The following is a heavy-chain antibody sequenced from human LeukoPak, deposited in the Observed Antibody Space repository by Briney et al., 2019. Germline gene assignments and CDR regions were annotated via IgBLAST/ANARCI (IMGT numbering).Heavy chain of an antibody. CDR2: INPNSGGT. CDR3: ARGLHCSSTSCYTAFDI. CDR1: GYTFTGYY. D-gene: IGHD2-2*02. J-gene: IGHJ3*02. Sequence: ASVKVSCKASGYTFTGYYMHWVRQAPGQGLEWMGRINPNSGGTNYAQKFQGRVTMTRDTSISTAYMELSRLRSDDTAVYYCARGLHCSSTSCYTAFDIWGQGTMVTVSS. V-gene: IGHV1-2*06.